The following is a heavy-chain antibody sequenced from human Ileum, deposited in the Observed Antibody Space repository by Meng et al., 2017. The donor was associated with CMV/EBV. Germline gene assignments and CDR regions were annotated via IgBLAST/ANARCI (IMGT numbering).Heavy chain of an antibody. Sequence: SLRLSCAASGFTFNDYWMTWVRQAPGKGLEWVANIDKDGNQKYYADSVKGRFTISRDNAKNSVYLQMNTLRAEDTAVYYCLRAHPLGTWGQGTLVTVSS. D-gene: IGHD7-27*01. CDR1: GFTFNDYW. CDR2: IDKDGNQK. CDR3: LRAHPLGT. V-gene: IGHV3-7*04. J-gene: IGHJ4*02.